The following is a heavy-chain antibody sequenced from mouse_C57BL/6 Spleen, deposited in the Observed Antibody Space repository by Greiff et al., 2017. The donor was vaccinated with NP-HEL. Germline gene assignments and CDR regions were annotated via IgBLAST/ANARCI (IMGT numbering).Heavy chain of an antibody. J-gene: IGHJ2*01. CDR3: ARRYNLYYFDY. CDR1: GYTFTSYW. CDR2: IYPSDSET. Sequence: QVQLKQPGAELVRPGSSVKLSCKASGYTFTSYWMDWVKQRPGQGLEWIGNIYPSDSETHYNQKFKDKATLTVDKSSSTAYMQLSSLTSEDSAVYYCARRYNLYYFDYWGQGTTLTVSS. D-gene: IGHD2-14*01. V-gene: IGHV1-61*01.